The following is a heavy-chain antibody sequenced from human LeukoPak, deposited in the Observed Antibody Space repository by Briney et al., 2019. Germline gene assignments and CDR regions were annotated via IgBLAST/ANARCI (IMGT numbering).Heavy chain of an antibody. V-gene: IGHV3-23*01. CDR1: GFTFCIYA. D-gene: IGHD3-22*01. Sequence: GSLRLSCASSGFTFCIYAMIWVRQAPGKGLEWVSAISGSGGSTYYADSVKGRFTISRDNSKNTLYLQMNSLRAEDTAVYYCAKDPSHYYDSSGYIDYWGQGTLVTVS. J-gene: IGHJ4*02. CDR2: ISGSGGST. CDR3: AKDPSHYYDSSGYIDY.